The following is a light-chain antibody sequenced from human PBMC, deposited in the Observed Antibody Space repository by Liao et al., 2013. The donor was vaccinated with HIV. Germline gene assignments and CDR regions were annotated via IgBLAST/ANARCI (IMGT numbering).Light chain of an antibody. V-gene: IGLV3-21*01. CDR3: QVWDSSSDHYV. J-gene: IGLJ1*01. CDR1: NLGSKY. Sequence: SYDLTQPPSLSVSPGQTAGITCSGDNLGSKYVTWFQQRPGQSPVVVIYQDSDRPSGIPERFSGSNSGNTATLTISRVEAGDEADYYCQVWDSSSDHYVFGTGTKVTVL. CDR2: QDS.